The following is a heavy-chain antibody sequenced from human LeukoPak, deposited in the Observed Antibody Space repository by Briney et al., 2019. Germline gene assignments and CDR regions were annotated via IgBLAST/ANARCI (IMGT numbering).Heavy chain of an antibody. CDR2: IYTGGNT. CDR3: TRDLMDYDVSTGLHHYYMDV. CDR1: GFTVSSNY. Sequence: GGSLRLSCAASGFTVSSNYMNWVRQAPGKGLEWVSLIYTGGNTFYADSVKGRFTISRDISKNTLYLQMNTLRVEDTAVYYCTRDLMDYDVSTGLHHYYMDVWGQGTTVTVSS. V-gene: IGHV3-53*01. J-gene: IGHJ6*02. D-gene: IGHD3-9*01.